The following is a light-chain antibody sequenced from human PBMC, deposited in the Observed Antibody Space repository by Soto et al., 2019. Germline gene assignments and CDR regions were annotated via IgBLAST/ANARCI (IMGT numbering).Light chain of an antibody. CDR3: QQYDAYPRT. J-gene: IGKJ2*01. CDR2: AAS. CDR1: QGINNY. Sequence: DIQMTQSPSTLSASVGDRVTITCRASQGINNYLAWFQQKPGKPPKSLIYAASSLQSGGPSHFSGSGSGSDFTLTIRSLQPEDFATYYCQQYDAYPRTFGQGTKLEIK. V-gene: IGKV1-16*02.